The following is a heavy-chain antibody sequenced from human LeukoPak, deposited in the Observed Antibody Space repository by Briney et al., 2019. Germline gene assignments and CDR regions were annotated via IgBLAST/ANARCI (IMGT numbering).Heavy chain of an antibody. CDR3: AKRFFSDLQWTSEAPEDY. Sequence: GGSLRLSCAASGFTFSSYAMSWVRQAPGKGLEWVSAISGSGGSTYYADSVKGRFTISRDNSKNTLYLQMNSLRAEDTAVYYCAKRFFSDLQWTSEAPEDYWGQGTLVTVSS. CDR2: ISGSGGST. CDR1: GFTFSSYA. J-gene: IGHJ4*02. D-gene: IGHD6-19*01. V-gene: IGHV3-23*01.